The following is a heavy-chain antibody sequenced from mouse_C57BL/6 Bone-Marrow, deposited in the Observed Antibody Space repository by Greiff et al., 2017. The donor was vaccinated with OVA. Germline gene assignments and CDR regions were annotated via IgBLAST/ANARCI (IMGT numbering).Heavy chain of an antibody. CDR1: GYTFTDYY. D-gene: IGHD1-1*01. J-gene: IGHJ2*01. V-gene: IGHV1-84*01. CDR3: ARSNYYGSSSYYFDY. Sequence: VQLQQSGPELVKPGASVKISCKASGYTFTDYYINWVKQRPGQGLEWIGWIYPGSGNTKYNQKFKGKATLTVDTSSSTAYMQLSSLTSEDSAVYICARSNYYGSSSYYFDYWGQGTTLTVSS. CDR2: IYPGSGNT.